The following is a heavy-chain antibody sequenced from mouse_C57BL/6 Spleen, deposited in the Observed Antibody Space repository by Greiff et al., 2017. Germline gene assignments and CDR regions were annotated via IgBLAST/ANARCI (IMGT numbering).Heavy chain of an antibody. CDR2: IYPGDGDT. J-gene: IGHJ2*01. Sequence: QVQLQQSGPELVKPGASVKISCKASGYAFSSSWMNWVQQRPGKGLEWIGRIYPGDGDTNYNGKFKGKATLTADKSSSTAYMQLSSLTSEDSAVYFCAHDGYDYFDYWGQGTTLTVSA. D-gene: IGHD2-3*01. CDR1: GYAFSSSW. CDR3: AHDGYDYFDY. V-gene: IGHV1-82*01.